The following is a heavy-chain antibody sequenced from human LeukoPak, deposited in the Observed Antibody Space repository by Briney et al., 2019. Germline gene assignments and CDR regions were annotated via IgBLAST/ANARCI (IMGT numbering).Heavy chain of an antibody. CDR3: ASGVAVAGTTPGRGYYYYMNV. Sequence: ASVKVSCKVSGYTLTELSMHWVRQAPGKGLEWMGGFDPEDGETIYAQKFQGRVTMTEDTSTDTAYMELSSLRSEDTAVYYCASGVAVAGTTPGRGYYYYMNVWGKGTTVTISS. D-gene: IGHD6-19*01. J-gene: IGHJ6*03. CDR1: GYTLTELS. CDR2: FDPEDGET. V-gene: IGHV1-24*01.